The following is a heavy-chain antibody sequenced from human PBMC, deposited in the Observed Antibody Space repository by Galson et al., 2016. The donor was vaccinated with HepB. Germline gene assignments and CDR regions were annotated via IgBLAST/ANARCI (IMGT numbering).Heavy chain of an antibody. CDR2: FNPEDGGK. D-gene: IGHD1-26*01. J-gene: IGHJ3*02. CDR1: GYTFTELS. CDR3: ATSRGNPELNGFDI. Sequence: SVKVSCKVSGYTFTELSIYWVRQAPGKGLEWMGGFNPEDGGKLYAQKFEGRVTMTEDTSADTAYMELRGLTSDDTAVYFCATSRGNPELNGFDIWGQGTMVTVSS. V-gene: IGHV1-24*01.